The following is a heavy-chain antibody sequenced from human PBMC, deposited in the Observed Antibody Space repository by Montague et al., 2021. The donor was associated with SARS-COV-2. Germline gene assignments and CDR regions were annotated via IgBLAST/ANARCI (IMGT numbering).Heavy chain of an antibody. CDR2: ISYSGST. D-gene: IGHD1-1*01. V-gene: IGHV4-39*01. Sequence: SETLSLTCVVSSGSISPSDTHYWGWVRQAPGKGLEWIATISYSGSTSYNPPLRSRVTISVDTSKNQVSLNLRSVTAADTSVYYCARPSTTHAFDPWGQGILVTVSS. CDR1: SGSISPSDTHY. J-gene: IGHJ5*02. CDR3: ARPSTTHAFDP.